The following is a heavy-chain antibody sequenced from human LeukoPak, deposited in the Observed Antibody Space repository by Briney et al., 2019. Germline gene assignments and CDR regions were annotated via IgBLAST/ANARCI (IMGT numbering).Heavy chain of an antibody. V-gene: IGHV1-18*01. CDR3: ARFLIGGGSPHYFDY. D-gene: IGHD2-15*01. J-gene: IGHJ4*02. CDR1: GYTFTSYG. Sequence: ASVKVPCKASGYTFTSYGISWVRQAPGQGLEWMGWISAYNGNTNYAQKLQGRVTMTTDTSTSTAYMELRSLRSDDTAVYYCARFLIGGGSPHYFDYWGQGTLVTVSS. CDR2: ISAYNGNT.